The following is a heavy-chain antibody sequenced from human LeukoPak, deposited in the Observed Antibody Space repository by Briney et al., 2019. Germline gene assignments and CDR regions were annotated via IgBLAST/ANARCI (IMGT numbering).Heavy chain of an antibody. J-gene: IGHJ4*02. CDR2: FHNSGTS. V-gene: IGHV4-59*01. CDR3: ARWDIRTGFDY. D-gene: IGHD7-27*01. Sequence: SETLSLTCTVSDDSISDYYRGWIRQPPGKGLEWIGYFHNSGTSTYNPSLKSRVTISADTSKNQFSLKLNSLTTADTAVYYCARWDIRTGFDYWGQGTLVTVSS. CDR1: DDSISDYY.